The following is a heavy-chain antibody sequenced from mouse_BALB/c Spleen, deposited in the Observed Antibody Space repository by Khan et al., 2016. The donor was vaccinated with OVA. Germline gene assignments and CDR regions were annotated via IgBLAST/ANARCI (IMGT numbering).Heavy chain of an antibody. J-gene: IGHJ2*01. CDR2: IFPGSGDT. Sequence: QVQLKQSGPELVKPGSSVKMSCKASGYTFPDFVLNWVKQRTGQGLEWIGQIFPGSGDTYYNEKFKGKATLTADKSSNTVYMQLGSLTSEDSAVYFCARSGYGSLVYWGQGTTLTVSS. CDR3: ARSGYGSLVY. V-gene: IGHV1-77*01. D-gene: IGHD1-1*01. CDR1: GYTFPDFV.